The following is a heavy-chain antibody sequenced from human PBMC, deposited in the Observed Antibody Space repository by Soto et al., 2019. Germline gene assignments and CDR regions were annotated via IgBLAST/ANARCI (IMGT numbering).Heavy chain of an antibody. CDR1: GYTFSDYY. CDR3: SSHYDMWSGYLSPVDY. CDR2: IDTSGTKI. Sequence: QVQLVESGGDLVKPGGSLRLSCAASGYTFSDYYMSWIRQAPGKGLEWISYIDTSGTKIYYADSVKGRFTITRDNAKNSLYLEMNNPRDEDTAVYYCSSHYDMWSGYLSPVDYWGQGTLVTVSS. J-gene: IGHJ4*02. V-gene: IGHV3-11*01. D-gene: IGHD3-3*01.